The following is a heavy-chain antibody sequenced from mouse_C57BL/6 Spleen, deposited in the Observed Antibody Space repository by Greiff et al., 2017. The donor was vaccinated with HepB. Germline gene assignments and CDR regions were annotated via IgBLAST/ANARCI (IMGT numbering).Heavy chain of an antibody. CDR3: ARSNVALWSRDFDN. D-gene: IGHD1-1*02. CDR2: IDPSDSET. CDR1: GYTFTSYW. Sequence: QVQLQQPGAELVRPGSSVKLSCKASGYTFTSYWMHWVKQRPIQGLEWIGNIDPSDSETHYNQKFKDKATLTVDKSSSTAYMQLSSLTSEDSAVYYCARSNVALWSRDFDNWGQGTTLTVSS. J-gene: IGHJ2*01. V-gene: IGHV1-52*01.